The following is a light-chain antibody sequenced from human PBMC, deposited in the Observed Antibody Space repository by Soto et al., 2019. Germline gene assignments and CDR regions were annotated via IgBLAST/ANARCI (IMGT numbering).Light chain of an antibody. Sequence: EIVLTQSPDTLSLSPGERATLSCRASQSVSSSHLAWYQQKPGQAPRLLIYDASSRAAAIPDRFSGRGSGTDFTLTISRLEPEDFAVYYCQQYGSSPETFGQGTKVEIK. CDR1: QSVSSSH. J-gene: IGKJ2*01. CDR2: DAS. CDR3: QQYGSSPET. V-gene: IGKV3-20*01.